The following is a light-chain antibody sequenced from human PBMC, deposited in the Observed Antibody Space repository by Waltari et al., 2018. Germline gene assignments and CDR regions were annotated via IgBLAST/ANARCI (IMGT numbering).Light chain of an antibody. CDR1: QDISNS. CDR2: DAY. J-gene: IGKJ3*01. Sequence: DVQMTQSPSSLSASVADRVTITCQSSQDISNSLNWYQQKPGKAPRLLIYDAYNLETGVPSRFSGSRSGTDFTFTISSLQPEDIATYYCQQYDYLPLFTFGPGTKVDIK. CDR3: QQYDYLPLFT. V-gene: IGKV1-33*01.